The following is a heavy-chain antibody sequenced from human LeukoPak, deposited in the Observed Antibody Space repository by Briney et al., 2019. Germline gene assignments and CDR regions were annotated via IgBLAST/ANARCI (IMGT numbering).Heavy chain of an antibody. Sequence: SVKVSCKASGGTFSSYAISWVRQAPGQGLEWMGRIIPILGIANYAQKFQGRVTITADKSTSTAYMELGSLRSEDTAVYYCARDGYYDSSGYYYGMDVWGQGTTVTVSS. V-gene: IGHV1-69*04. CDR3: ARDGYYDSSGYYYGMDV. CDR1: GGTFSSYA. J-gene: IGHJ6*02. D-gene: IGHD3-22*01. CDR2: IIPILGIA.